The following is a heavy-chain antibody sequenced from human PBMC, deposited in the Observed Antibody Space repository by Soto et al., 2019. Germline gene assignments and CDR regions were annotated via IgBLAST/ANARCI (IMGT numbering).Heavy chain of an antibody. CDR2: ISSGSTYI. CDR1: GFTFSSYA. J-gene: IGHJ6*02. Sequence: PGGSLRLSCAASGFTFSSYAMNWVRQAPGKGLEWVSCISSGSTYIYYADSVKGRFTISRDNAKNSLHLQMNSLRAEDTAVYYCARDVVVVAASLGSMDVWGQGTTVTVSS. CDR3: ARDVVVVAASLGSMDV. V-gene: IGHV3-21*01. D-gene: IGHD2-15*01.